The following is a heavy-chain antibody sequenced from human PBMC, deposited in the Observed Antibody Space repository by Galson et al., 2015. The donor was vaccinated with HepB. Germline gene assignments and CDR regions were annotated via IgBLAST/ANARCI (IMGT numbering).Heavy chain of an antibody. D-gene: IGHD2-2*01. J-gene: IGHJ5*02. CDR2: IDPSDSYT. CDR3: ARHTRSLRSGPDP. V-gene: IGHV5-10-1*01. Sequence: QSGAEVKKPGESLRISCEGFGYDFTTHWISWVRQTPGKGLEWMGRIDPSDSYTMYSPSFEGLVTMSADKSISTAYLHWSSLKASDSAMYYCARHTRSLRSGPDPWGQGTLVTVSS. CDR1: GYDFTTHW.